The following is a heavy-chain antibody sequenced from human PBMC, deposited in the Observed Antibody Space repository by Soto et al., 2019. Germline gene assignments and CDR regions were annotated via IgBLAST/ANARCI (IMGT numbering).Heavy chain of an antibody. CDR1: GYSISSGYY. CDR3: ARHGIVAPGFDP. V-gene: IGHV4-38-2*01. Sequence: ASETLSLTCAASGYSISSGYYWGWIRQPPGKGLEWIGSIYHSGSTYYNPSLKSRVTISADKSISTAYLQWSSLKASDTAMYYCARHGIVAPGFDPWGQGTLVTVSS. D-gene: IGHD3-22*01. J-gene: IGHJ5*02. CDR2: IYHSGST.